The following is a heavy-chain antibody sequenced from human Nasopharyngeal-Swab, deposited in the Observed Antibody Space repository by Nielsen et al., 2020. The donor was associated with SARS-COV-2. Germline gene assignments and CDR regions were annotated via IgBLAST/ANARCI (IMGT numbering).Heavy chain of an antibody. CDR2: ISRSGSSI. Sequence: GGSLRLSCIASGFTFSDYFMSWIRQAPGKGLEWVTYISRSGSSIYYADSVKGRFTISRDNAKNSLYLQMNSLRAEDTAVYYCARDGQSRTNWFDPWGQGTVVTVSS. CDR1: GFTFSDYF. CDR3: ARDGQSRTNWFDP. V-gene: IGHV3-11*04. D-gene: IGHD2-8*01. J-gene: IGHJ5*02.